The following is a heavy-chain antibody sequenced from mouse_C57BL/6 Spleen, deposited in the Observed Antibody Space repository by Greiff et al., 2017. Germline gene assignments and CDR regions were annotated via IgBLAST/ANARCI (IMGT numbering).Heavy chain of an antibody. V-gene: IGHV5-16*01. CDR1: GFTFSDYY. CDR2: INYDGSST. Sequence: EVKLVESEGGLVQPGSSMKLSCTASGFTFSDYYMAWVRQVPEKGLEWVANINYDGSSTYYLDSLKSRFIISRDNAKNILYLQMSSLKSEDTATYYCARENYYGRVSSFDYWGQGTTLTVSS. CDR3: ARENYYGRVSSFDY. J-gene: IGHJ2*01. D-gene: IGHD1-1*01.